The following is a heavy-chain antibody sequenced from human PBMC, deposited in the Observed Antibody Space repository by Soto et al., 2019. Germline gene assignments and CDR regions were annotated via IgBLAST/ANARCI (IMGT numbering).Heavy chain of an antibody. CDR3: ARDRGRSSSGSTRFFDY. CDR1: GFTFSSYW. J-gene: IGHJ4*02. V-gene: IGHV3-7*01. CDR2: INIDGSEK. D-gene: IGHD6-19*01. Sequence: GGSLRLSCAASGFTFSSYWMSWVRQAPGKGLEWVANINIDGSEKYYVDSVKGRFTISRDNAKNSLYLQMNSLRAEDTAVYYCARDRGRSSSGSTRFFDYWGQGTPVTV.